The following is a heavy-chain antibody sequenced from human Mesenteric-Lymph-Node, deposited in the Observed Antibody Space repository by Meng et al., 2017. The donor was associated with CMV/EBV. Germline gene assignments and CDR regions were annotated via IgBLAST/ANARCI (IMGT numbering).Heavy chain of an antibody. CDR1: GFIFSGYS. Sequence: GGSLRLSCTASGFIFSGYSMSWVRQAPGKGLEWISYISNSISTTYYTDSVKGRFTISRDNAKNTLYLQMNSLRAEDTAVYYCAKVELRFLEWFLDYWGQGTLVTVSS. CDR3: AKVELRFLEWFLDY. V-gene: IGHV3-48*04. D-gene: IGHD3-3*01. CDR2: ISNSISTT. J-gene: IGHJ4*02.